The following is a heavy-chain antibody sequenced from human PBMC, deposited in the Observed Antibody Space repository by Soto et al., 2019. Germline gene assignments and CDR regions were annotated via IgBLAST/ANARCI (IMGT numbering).Heavy chain of an antibody. Sequence: GGSLRLSCAASGFTFTSYTMNWVRQAPGKGLEWVSSIGSSSDYIYYADSMKGRVTISRDNAKNSLFLDMNSLTGEDTAVYYCARARVYATGPLDFWGQGTLVTVSS. CDR3: ARARVYATGPLDF. D-gene: IGHD6-13*01. V-gene: IGHV3-21*06. CDR2: IGSSSDYI. J-gene: IGHJ4*02. CDR1: GFTFTSYT.